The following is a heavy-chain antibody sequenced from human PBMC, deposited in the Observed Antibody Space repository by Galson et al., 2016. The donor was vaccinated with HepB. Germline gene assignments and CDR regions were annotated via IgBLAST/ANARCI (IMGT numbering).Heavy chain of an antibody. CDR2: IYQHGGA. J-gene: IGHJ6*02. V-gene: IGHV4-4*02. CDR3: ARNRDFGMDV. Sequence: ETLSLTCAVSGASVNTQTWWSWVRQPPGKGLEWIGEIYQHGGANYNSPLRGRVTLSVDKSKSQISLEVTSVTAADAAVYYCARNRDFGMDVWGQGTTVAVSS. CDR1: GASVNTQTW. D-gene: IGHD2/OR15-2a*01.